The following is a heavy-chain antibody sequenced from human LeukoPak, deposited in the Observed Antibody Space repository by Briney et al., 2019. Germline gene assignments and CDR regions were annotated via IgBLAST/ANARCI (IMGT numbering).Heavy chain of an antibody. Sequence: SETLSLTCTVSGDSINSSNWWSWVRQPPGKGLEWIGEIYHSGSTNYNPSPKSRVTLSIDKSQNQFSLKLNSVTAADTAVYYCTRVGVEATEFDYWGQGTLVTVPS. J-gene: IGHJ4*02. D-gene: IGHD1-26*01. CDR1: GDSINSSNW. CDR2: IYHSGST. CDR3: TRVGVEATEFDY. V-gene: IGHV4-4*02.